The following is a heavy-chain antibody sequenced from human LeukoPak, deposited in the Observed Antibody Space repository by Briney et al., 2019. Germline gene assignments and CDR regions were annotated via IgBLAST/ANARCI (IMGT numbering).Heavy chain of an antibody. D-gene: IGHD5-18*01. Sequence: GGSLRLSCAASGSSFSRYWMSWVRQAPGKGLEWVANIKQDGSEKNYVESVKGRFTISRDNAKNSLYLQMNSLRAEDTAVYYCARADWDTAMIDYWGQGTLVTVSS. V-gene: IGHV3-7*03. CDR1: GSSFSRYW. CDR3: ARADWDTAMIDY. CDR2: IKQDGSEK. J-gene: IGHJ4*02.